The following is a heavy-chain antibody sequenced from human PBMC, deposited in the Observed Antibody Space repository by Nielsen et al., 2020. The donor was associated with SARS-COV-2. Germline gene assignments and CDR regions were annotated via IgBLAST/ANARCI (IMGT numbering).Heavy chain of an antibody. J-gene: IGHJ4*02. CDR2: ISLDGSEN. D-gene: IGHD2-2*01. CDR1: GFTFSSYG. Sequence: GGSLRLSCVGFGFTFSSYGIHWVRQAPGKRLEWVAVISLDGSENHYVDSVKGRFTISRDNSRNSVYLQMNSLRSEDTAVYFCARADYGGVVPIANFDNWGQGTPVTVSS. CDR3: ARADYGGVVPIANFDN. V-gene: IGHV3-30*03.